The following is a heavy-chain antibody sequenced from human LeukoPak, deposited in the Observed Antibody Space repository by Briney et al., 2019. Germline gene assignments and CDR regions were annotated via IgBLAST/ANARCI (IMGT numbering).Heavy chain of an antibody. CDR2: IYYSGST. Sequence: PSETLSLTCTVSGGSISSYYWSWIRQPPGKGLEWIGYIYYSGSTNYNPSLKSRVTISVDTSKNQFSLKLSSVTAADTAVYYCARDRHYYDQESYLDLWGRGTLVTVSS. J-gene: IGHJ2*01. CDR3: ARDRHYYDQESYLDL. D-gene: IGHD3-22*01. CDR1: GGSISSYY. V-gene: IGHV4-59*01.